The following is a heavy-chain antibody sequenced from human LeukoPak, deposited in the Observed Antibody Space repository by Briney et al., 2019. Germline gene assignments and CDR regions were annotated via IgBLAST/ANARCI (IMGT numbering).Heavy chain of an antibody. V-gene: IGHV3-66*03. D-gene: IGHD4-11*01. CDR1: GFSVSNYY. CDR2: IRDSGET. J-gene: IGHJ4*02. CDR3: ARDGDFSNHGYYFDY. Sequence: GGSLRLSCAGSGFSVSNYYMSWVRQAPGKGLEWVSLIRDSGETFYADSVKGRFTISRDNSKNTLYLQMNSLRAEDTAVFYCARDGDFSNHGYYFDYWGQGTLVTVSS.